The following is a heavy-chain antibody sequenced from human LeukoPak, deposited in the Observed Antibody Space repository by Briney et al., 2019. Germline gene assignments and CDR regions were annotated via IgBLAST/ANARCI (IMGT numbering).Heavy chain of an antibody. V-gene: IGHV3-53*01. CDR1: GFTVSSNY. D-gene: IGHD3-22*01. J-gene: IGHJ4*02. Sequence: GGSLRLSCAASGFTVSSNYMSWVRQAPGKGLEWVSVIYSGGSTYYADSVKGRFTISRDNSKNTLYLQMNSLRAEDTAVYYCARVVYYYDSPYFDSWGQGTLVTVSS. CDR3: ARVVYYYDSPYFDS. CDR2: IYSGGST.